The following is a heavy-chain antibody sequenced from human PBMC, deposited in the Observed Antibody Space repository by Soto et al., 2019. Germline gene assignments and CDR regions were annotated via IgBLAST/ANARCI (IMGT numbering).Heavy chain of an antibody. D-gene: IGHD2-2*01. J-gene: IGHJ6*02. CDR3: VRLDCSGTSCYFYGLDV. CDR2: ISSGSSDK. V-gene: IGHV3-21*06. CDR1: GFTFTSST. Sequence: MQLVESGGGLVKPGGSLRLSCAASGFTFTSSTMKWVRQAPGKGLEWVSSISSGSSDKYYADSVRGRFTISRDDAKNPVYLQMTGLRAEDSAVYYCVRLDCSGTSCYFYGLDVWGQGTKVTVSS.